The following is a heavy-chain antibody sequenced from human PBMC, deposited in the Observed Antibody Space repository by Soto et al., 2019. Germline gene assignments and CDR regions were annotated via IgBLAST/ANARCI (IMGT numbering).Heavy chain of an antibody. J-gene: IGHJ4*02. CDR1: GFTFGDYA. D-gene: IGHD6-6*01. V-gene: IGHV3-49*03. CDR3: TRDLPRQQLVPRY. CDR2: IRSKAYGGTT. Sequence: GGSLRLSCTASGFTFGDYAMSWFRQAPGKGLEWVGFIRSKAYGGTTEYAASVKGRFTISRDDSKSIAYLQMNSLKTEDTAVYYCTRDLPRQQLVPRYWGQGTLVTVSS.